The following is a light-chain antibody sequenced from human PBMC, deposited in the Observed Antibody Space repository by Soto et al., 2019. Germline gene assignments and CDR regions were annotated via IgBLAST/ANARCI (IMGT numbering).Light chain of an antibody. CDR2: GAS. V-gene: IGKV3-20*01. Sequence: DIVLTXSPGTXSLSPGDRATLSCRASQSITGXYLAWHQQKPGQAPKLLIYGASTRAPGIPDRFNGSGSGTDFTLTISRLEADDVAXYHCHQYGSSVRAFGQGTKLEIK. CDR1: QSITGXY. J-gene: IGKJ1*01. CDR3: HQYGSSVRA.